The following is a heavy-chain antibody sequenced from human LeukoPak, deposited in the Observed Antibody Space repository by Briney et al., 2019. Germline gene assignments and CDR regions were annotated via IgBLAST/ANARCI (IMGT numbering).Heavy chain of an antibody. J-gene: IGHJ6*02. CDR1: GFIFSSYS. D-gene: IGHD4-17*01. CDR2: ISGSGGST. Sequence: GGSLRLSCAASGFIFSSYSMNWVRQAPGKGLEWVSAISGSGGSTYYADSVKGRFTISRDNSKNTLYLQMNSLRAEDTAVYYCAKDSVTTLNYYYYYGMDVWGQGTTVTVSS. CDR3: AKDSVTTLNYYYYYGMDV. V-gene: IGHV3-23*01.